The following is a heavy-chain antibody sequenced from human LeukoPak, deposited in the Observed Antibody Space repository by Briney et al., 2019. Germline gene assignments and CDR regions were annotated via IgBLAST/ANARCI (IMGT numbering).Heavy chain of an antibody. CDR3: ATARRGVGF. V-gene: IGHV3-15*01. CDR1: GITFISAW. CDR2: IKSKTDGGTA. Sequence: GGSLRLSCAASGITFISAWMNWVRQAPGKGLEWVGRIKSKTDGGTAEHAAPVKGRFIISRDDSKNTLYLQMNSLNSDDTGVYYCATARRGVGFWGQGTLVTVPS. D-gene: IGHD3-3*01. J-gene: IGHJ4*02.